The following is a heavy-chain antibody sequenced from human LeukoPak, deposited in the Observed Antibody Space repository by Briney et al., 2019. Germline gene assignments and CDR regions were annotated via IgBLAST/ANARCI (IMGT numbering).Heavy chain of an antibody. Sequence: SETLSLICAVYGGSFSGYYWSWIRQPPGKGLEWIGEINPSGSTNYNSSLKSRVTISVDTSKNQFSLNLSSVTAADTAVYYCARHVGYNYDNRLDYWGQGTLVIVSS. CDR1: GGSFSGYY. CDR2: INPSGST. V-gene: IGHV4-34*01. D-gene: IGHD5-18*01. CDR3: ARHVGYNYDNRLDY. J-gene: IGHJ4*02.